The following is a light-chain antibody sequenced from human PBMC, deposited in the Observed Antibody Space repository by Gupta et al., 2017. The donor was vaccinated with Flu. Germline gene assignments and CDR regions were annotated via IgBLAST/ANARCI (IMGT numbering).Light chain of an antibody. V-gene: IGKV2-30*01. J-gene: IGKJ1*01. Sequence: VALGQPPSISCRSIHGLVYSDGNTYLHCFQQRPGQSPRRLIYLVSHRESGVPDRFSGSGSGTDFTLKISRVEAEDVGIYFCMQGAHWPWTFGQGTKVEIK. CDR3: MQGAHWPWT. CDR1: HGLVYSDGNTY. CDR2: LVS.